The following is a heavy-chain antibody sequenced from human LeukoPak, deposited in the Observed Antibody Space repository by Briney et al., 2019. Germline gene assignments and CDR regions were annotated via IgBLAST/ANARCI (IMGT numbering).Heavy chain of an antibody. CDR2: IIPIFGTA. J-gene: IGHJ4*02. D-gene: IGHD3-10*01. V-gene: IGHV1-69*05. CDR3: ARTYYYGSRSYYSSKSYYFDY. CDR1: GGTFSSYA. Sequence: GSSVKVSCKASGGTFSSYAISWVRQAPGQGLEWMGGIIPIFGTANYAQKFQGRVTITTDESTSTAYMELSSLRSEDTAVYYCARTYYYGSRSYYSSKSYYFDYWGQGTLVTVSS.